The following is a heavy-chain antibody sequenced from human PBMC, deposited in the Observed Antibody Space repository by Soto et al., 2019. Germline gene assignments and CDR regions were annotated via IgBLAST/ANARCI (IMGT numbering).Heavy chain of an antibody. CDR2: VYYRGRS. V-gene: IGHV4-39*01. Sequence: SETLSLTCTVSGGSVTNSSYYWGWIRQSPGKGLEWIGSVYYRGRSYSKSSVKSRVTISVDTSKNQFSLNFNSVTASDTAFYYCVSQRTTVLTQADCDYWGPG. J-gene: IGHJ4*02. CDR3: VSQRTTVLTQADCDY. D-gene: IGHD1-26*01. CDR1: GGSVTNSSYY.